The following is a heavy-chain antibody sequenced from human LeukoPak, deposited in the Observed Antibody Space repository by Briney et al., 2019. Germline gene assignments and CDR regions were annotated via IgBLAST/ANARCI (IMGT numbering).Heavy chain of an antibody. J-gene: IGHJ4*02. CDR3: ARSSGWWVTNYLPQVHFDY. Sequence: SETLPLTCTVSGGSISSYYWSWIRQPPGKGLEWIGYIYYSGSTNYNPSLKSRVTISVDTSKNQFSLKLSSVTAADTAVYYCARSSGWWVTNYLPQVHFDYWGQGTLVTVSS. CDR1: GGSISSYY. V-gene: IGHV4-59*01. CDR2: IYYSGST. D-gene: IGHD6-19*01.